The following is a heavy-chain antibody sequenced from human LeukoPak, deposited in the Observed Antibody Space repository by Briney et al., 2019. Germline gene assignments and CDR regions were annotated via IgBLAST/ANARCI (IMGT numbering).Heavy chain of an antibody. CDR2: IYYSGST. CDR3: AKLFSRGWEYHFGLDV. Sequence: SETLSLTCTVSGGSISTDASYWAWIRQPPGKGLEWIGSIYYSGSTYYSSSLKSRVTLSVDTSKNQFSLKMSSVTAADTAVFYCAKLFSRGWEYHFGLDVWGQGTTVTVS. V-gene: IGHV4-39*01. CDR1: GGSISTDASY. J-gene: IGHJ6*02. D-gene: IGHD6-19*01.